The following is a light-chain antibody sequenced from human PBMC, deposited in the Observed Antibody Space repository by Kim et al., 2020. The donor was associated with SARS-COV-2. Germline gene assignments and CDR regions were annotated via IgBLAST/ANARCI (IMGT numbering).Light chain of an antibody. CDR2: GTS. Sequence: SPGERVTLSCRASQTVSNAYLSWYKQKVGQAPSLLIYGTSQRATGVPDRFGGSGSGTEFTLTIGRLEPDDFAVYYCQQHGTSPFTFGLGTKVDIK. CDR3: QQHGTSPFT. J-gene: IGKJ2*01. V-gene: IGKV3-20*01. CDR1: QTVSNAY.